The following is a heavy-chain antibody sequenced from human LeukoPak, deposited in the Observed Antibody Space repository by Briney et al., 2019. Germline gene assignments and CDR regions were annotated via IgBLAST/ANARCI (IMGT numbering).Heavy chain of an antibody. CDR3: ARAPHSSAGDNFDY. CDR1: GYTFTCFH. J-gene: IGHJ4*02. V-gene: IGHV1-46*01. CDR2: INPSGGGT. Sequence: ASVKVSCKASGYTFTCFHMHWVRQAPGQGLEWMGIINPSGGGTSYPQKFQGRVTMTRDTSTSTVYMELSSLRSEDTAVYYCARAPHSSAGDNFDYWGQGTLVTVSS. D-gene: IGHD2-15*01.